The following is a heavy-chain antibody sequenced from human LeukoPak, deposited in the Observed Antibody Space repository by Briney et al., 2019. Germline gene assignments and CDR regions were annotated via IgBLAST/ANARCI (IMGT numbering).Heavy chain of an antibody. Sequence: GGSLRLSCAASGFTFSSYAMSWVRQAPGKGLEWVSAISGSGDSTYYGDSVKGRFTISRDNSKNTLYLQMNSLRAEDTAVYYCAKGQVVVITTDYFDYWGQGTLVTVSS. CDR1: GFTFSSYA. D-gene: IGHD3-22*01. J-gene: IGHJ4*02. CDR2: ISGSGDST. V-gene: IGHV3-23*01. CDR3: AKGQVVVITTDYFDY.